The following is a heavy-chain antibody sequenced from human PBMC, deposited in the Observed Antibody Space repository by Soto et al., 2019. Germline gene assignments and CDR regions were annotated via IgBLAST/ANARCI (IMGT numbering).Heavy chain of an antibody. D-gene: IGHD6-13*01. CDR1: GFSLSTSAMC. CDR3: ARSPIAGQPSHYFNY. V-gene: IGHV2-70*11. CDR2: IDWDDDK. Sequence: SGPTLVNPTQTLTLTCTVSGFSLSTSAMCVNWIRQPPGKPLEWLARIDWDDDKYYSTSLKTRLTISKDTSKNQVVLTMTNVDPVDTASYYCARSPIAGQPSHYFNYWGQGTLVTVSS. J-gene: IGHJ4*02.